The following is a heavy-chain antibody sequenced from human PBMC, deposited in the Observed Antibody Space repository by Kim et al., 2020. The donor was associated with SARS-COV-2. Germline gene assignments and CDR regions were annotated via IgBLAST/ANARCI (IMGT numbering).Heavy chain of an antibody. CDR3: ARAHRLGYCSSTSCPRPYYYYGMDV. D-gene: IGHD2-2*01. J-gene: IGHJ6*02. V-gene: IGHV4-4*07. Sequence: SETLSLTCTVSGGSISSYYWSWIRQPAGKGLEWIGRIYTSGSTNYNPSLKSRVTMSVDTSKNQFSLKLSSVTAADTAVYYCARAHRLGYCSSTSCPRPYYYYGMDVWGQGTTVTVSS. CDR2: IYTSGST. CDR1: GGSISSYY.